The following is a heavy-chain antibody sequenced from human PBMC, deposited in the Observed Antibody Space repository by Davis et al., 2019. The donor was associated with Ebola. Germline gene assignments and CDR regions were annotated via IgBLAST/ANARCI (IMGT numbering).Heavy chain of an antibody. Sequence: ASVKVSCKTSGYNFTTHYIHWVRQAPGQGFEWMGIVDPSGGRTTSAQKFQVRLTMTRDTSTSTVYMELRRLTSEDTAVYFCARPFKADGLYVPYFEYWGQGTLVTVSS. CDR2: VDPSGGRT. D-gene: IGHD5-24*01. J-gene: IGHJ4*02. V-gene: IGHV1-46*01. CDR1: GYNFTTHY. CDR3: ARPFKADGLYVPYFEY.